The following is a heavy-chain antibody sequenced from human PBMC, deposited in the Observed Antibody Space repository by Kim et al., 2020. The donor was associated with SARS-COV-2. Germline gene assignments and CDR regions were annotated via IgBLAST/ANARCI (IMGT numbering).Heavy chain of an antibody. J-gene: IGHJ4*02. V-gene: IGHV1-18*01. D-gene: IGHD3-10*01. Sequence: ASVKVSCKASGYTFTSYGISWVRQAPGQGLEWMGWISAYNGNTNYAQKLQGRVTMTTDTSTSTAYMELRSLRSDDTAVYYCARTLTYYYGSGSPAGLDYWGQGTLVTVSS. CDR1: GYTFTSYG. CDR2: ISAYNGNT. CDR3: ARTLTYYYGSGSPAGLDY.